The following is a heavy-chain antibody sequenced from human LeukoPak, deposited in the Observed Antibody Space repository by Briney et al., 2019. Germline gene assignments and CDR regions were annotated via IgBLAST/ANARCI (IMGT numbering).Heavy chain of an antibody. CDR3: ERDSTGTQDY. CDR1: GFTFSSFA. J-gene: IGHJ4*02. D-gene: IGHD1-1*01. CDR2: LSGSDDTT. V-gene: IGHV3-23*01. Sequence: PGGSLRLSCAASGFTFSSFAMSWVRQAPEKGLEWVSGLSGSDDTTYYADSVKGRFTISRDNSKNTLYLQMNSLRAEDTAVYYCERDSTGTQDYWGQGTLVTVSS.